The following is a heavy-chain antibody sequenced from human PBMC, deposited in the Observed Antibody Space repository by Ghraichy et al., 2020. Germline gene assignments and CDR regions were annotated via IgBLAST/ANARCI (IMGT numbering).Heavy chain of an antibody. J-gene: IGHJ4*02. CDR3: ARGHCGGDCHFDY. Sequence: ESLNISCAVYGGSFSGYYWSWIRQPPGKGLEWIGEINHSGSTNYNPSLKSRVTISVDTSKNQFSLKLSSVTAADTAVYYCARGHCGGDCHFDYWGQGTLVTVSS. V-gene: IGHV4-34*01. CDR1: GGSFSGYY. CDR2: INHSGST. D-gene: IGHD2-21*02.